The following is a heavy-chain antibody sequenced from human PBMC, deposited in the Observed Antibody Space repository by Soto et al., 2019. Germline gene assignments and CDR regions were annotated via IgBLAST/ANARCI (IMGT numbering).Heavy chain of an antibody. CDR2: IKQDGIEK. J-gene: IGHJ4*02. CDR1: GFIFSTNW. CDR3: ARARSAWNQRELYFDC. D-gene: IGHD1-1*01. Sequence: GGSLRLSCVVSGFIFSTNWMTWVRQAPGKGLEWVANIKQDGIEKYYVDSVKGRFTISRDNSMNSLYLQMDTLRVEDTAVYYCARARSAWNQRELYFDCWGTGTLVTVAS. V-gene: IGHV3-7*05.